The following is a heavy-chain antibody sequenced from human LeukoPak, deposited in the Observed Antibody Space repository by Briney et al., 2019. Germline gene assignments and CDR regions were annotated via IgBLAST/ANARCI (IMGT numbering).Heavy chain of an antibody. V-gene: IGHV3-23*01. CDR1: GFTFSSYA. CDR3: AKDRNYYGSGIPYGMDV. Sequence: PGGSLRLSCAASGFTFSSYAMSWVRQAPGKGLEWVSAISGSGGSTYYADSVKGRFTISRDNSKDTLYLQMNSLRAEDTAVYYCAKDRNYYGSGIPYGMDVWGPGTTVTVSS. CDR2: ISGSGGST. J-gene: IGHJ6*02. D-gene: IGHD3-10*01.